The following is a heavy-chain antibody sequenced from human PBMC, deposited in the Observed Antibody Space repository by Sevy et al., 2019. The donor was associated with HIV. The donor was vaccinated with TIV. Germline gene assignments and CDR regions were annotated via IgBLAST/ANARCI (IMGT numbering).Heavy chain of an antibody. J-gene: IGHJ6*02. D-gene: IGHD3-16*01. CDR1: GFTFSSYA. Sequence: GGSLRLSCAASGFTFSSYAMHWVRQAPGKGLEWVAVISYDGSDKYYADSVKGRFTISRDNSKNTLYLQMNSLRAEDTAVYYCARVRGGTYYYYGMDVWGQGTTVTVSS. CDR3: ARVRGGTYYYYGMDV. V-gene: IGHV3-30-3*01. CDR2: ISYDGSDK.